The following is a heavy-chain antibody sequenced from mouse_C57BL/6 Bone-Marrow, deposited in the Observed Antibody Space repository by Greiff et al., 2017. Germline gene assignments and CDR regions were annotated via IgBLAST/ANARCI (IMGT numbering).Heavy chain of an antibody. V-gene: IGHV1-42*01. CDR2: IIPSTGGT. Sequence: EVQLQQSGPELVKPGASVKISCKASGYSFTGYYMNWVKQSPEKSLAWIGEIIPSTGGTTYNQKFNAKVTLTVDKSSSTAYMQLKSRTSEDSSVYYCARGGVTTVVAHYFDYWGQGTTLTVSS. D-gene: IGHD1-1*01. CDR1: GYSFTGYY. J-gene: IGHJ2*01. CDR3: ARGGVTTVVAHYFDY.